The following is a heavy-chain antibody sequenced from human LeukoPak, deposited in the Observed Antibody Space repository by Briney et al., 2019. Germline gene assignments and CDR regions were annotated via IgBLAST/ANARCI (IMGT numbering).Heavy chain of an antibody. CDR1: GGSISTYY. J-gene: IGHJ4*02. Sequence: SETLSLTCTVSGGSISTYYCTWIRQPPGKGLEWIGYIYHSGSTNYNPSLKSRVTISVDTSQNQFSLKLSSVTAADTAVYYCARDGYSGSDALWGQGTLVTVSS. CDR2: IYHSGST. V-gene: IGHV4-59*01. CDR3: ARDGYSGSDAL. D-gene: IGHD5-12*01.